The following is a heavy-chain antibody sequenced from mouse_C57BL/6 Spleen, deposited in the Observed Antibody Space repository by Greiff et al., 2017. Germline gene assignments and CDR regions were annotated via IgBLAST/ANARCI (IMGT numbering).Heavy chain of an antibody. CDR1: GFSFNTYA. J-gene: IGHJ2*01. D-gene: IGHD2-5*01. Sequence: EVQLVESGGGLVQPKGSLKLSCAASGFSFNTYAMNWVRQAPGKGLEWVARIRSESNNYATHYADSVKDRFTISRDDSEGMLYLQMINLKTEDTAMYYCVRHKDSNRGFDYWGQGTTLTVSS. CDR2: IRSESNNYAT. CDR3: VRHKDSNRGFDY. V-gene: IGHV10-1*01.